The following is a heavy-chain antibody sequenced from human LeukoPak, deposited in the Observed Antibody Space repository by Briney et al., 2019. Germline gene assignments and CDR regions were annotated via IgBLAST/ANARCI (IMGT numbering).Heavy chain of an antibody. D-gene: IGHD2-2*02. CDR1: GFTFSSYW. Sequence: GGSLRLSCAASGFTFSSYWMSWVRQAPGKGLEWVANIKQDGSEKYYVDSVKGRFTIPRDNAKNSLYLQMNSLRVEDTAVYSCAPDCSSTSCYTRFDPWGQGTLVTVSS. J-gene: IGHJ5*02. V-gene: IGHV3-7*01. CDR3: APDCSSTSCYTRFDP. CDR2: IKQDGSEK.